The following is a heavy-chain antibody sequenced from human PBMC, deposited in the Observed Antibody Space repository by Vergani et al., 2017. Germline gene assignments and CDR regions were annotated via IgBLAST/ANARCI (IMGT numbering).Heavy chain of an antibody. CDR3: ERVGGGYSYGEFDY. D-gene: IGHD5-18*01. CDR2: IYYSGST. V-gene: IGHV4-59*01. J-gene: IGHJ4*02. CDR1: GGSISSYY. Sequence: QVQLQESGPGLVKPSETLSLTCTVSGGSISSYYWSWIRQPPGKGLEWIGYIYYSGSTNYNPSLKSRVTISVDTSKNQFSLKLSSVTAADTAVYYCERVGGGYSYGEFDYWGQGTLVTGSS.